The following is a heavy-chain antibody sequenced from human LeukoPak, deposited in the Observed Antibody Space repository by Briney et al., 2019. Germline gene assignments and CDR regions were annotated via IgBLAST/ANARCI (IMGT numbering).Heavy chain of an antibody. CDR3: VRDDDLLPEKRHGEY. D-gene: IGHD3-3*01. V-gene: IGHV3-48*02. CDR2: ISSPSHGI. CDR1: GFTFTSYS. J-gene: IGHJ4*02. Sequence: PGGSLRLSCVASGFTFTSYSMNWFRQPPGKGLKWVSWISSPSHGIYYADSVKGRFTTSRDTARNSIYLQMNSLRDEDTAVYYCVRDDDLLPEKRHGEYWGQGTLVTVSS.